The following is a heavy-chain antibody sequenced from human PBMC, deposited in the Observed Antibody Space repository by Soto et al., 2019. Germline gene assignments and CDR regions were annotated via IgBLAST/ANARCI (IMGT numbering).Heavy chain of an antibody. J-gene: IGHJ4*02. CDR1: GYIFTNYG. CDR3: ARESSGALYDY. V-gene: IGHV1-18*04. Sequence: QIHLVQSGAEVRKPGASVNVSCKTSGYIFTNYGVSWVRQAPGEGLEVVGWISGYNGYPKYGQRFQGRVTLSTDTSTTTGYMELRNLRYDDTAVYYCARESSGALYDYWGEGTLLTVAS. CDR2: ISGYNGYP.